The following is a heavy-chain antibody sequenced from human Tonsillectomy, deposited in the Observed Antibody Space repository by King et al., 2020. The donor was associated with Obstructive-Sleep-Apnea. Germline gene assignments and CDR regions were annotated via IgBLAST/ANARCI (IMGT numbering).Heavy chain of an antibody. CDR1: GFSFSNAW. Sequence: QLVQSGGGLVKPGGSLRLSCAASGFSFSNAWMNWVRQAPGKGLGWVGRIKSKTDGGTTDYAAPVKGRFTISRDDSKNTLYLQMNSLKTEDTAVYYCTTVPYYDSSGYPLWGQGTLVTVSS. D-gene: IGHD3-22*01. CDR2: IKSKTDGGTT. J-gene: IGHJ4*02. V-gene: IGHV3-15*01. CDR3: TTVPYYDSSGYPL.